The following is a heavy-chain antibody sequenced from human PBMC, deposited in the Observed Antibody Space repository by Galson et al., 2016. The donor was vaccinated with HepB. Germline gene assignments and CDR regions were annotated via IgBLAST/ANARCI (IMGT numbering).Heavy chain of an antibody. CDR3: VGGYNEVGDY. CDR1: GNTFTFRY. Sequence: SVKVSCKASGNTFTFRYLHWVRQAPGQALEWMGWITPSNGNANYPEKFQDRVTFTRDTSMNTAYMKLSSLRSEDTGIYYCVGGYNEVGDYWGQGTLVTVSS. V-gene: IGHV1-45*02. D-gene: IGHD5-24*01. J-gene: IGHJ4*02. CDR2: ITPSNGNA.